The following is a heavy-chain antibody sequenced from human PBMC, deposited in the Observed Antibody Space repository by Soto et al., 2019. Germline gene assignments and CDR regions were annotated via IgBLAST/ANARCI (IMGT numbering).Heavy chain of an antibody. CDR2: ISGSGGST. V-gene: IGHV3-23*01. CDR3: AKGQWLRSQGRWFDP. D-gene: IGHD5-12*01. J-gene: IGHJ5*02. Sequence: HPGGSLRLSCAASGFTFSSYAMSWVRQAPGKGLEWVSAISGSGGSTYYADSVKGRFTISRDNSKNTLYLQMNSLRAEDTAVYYCAKGQWLRSQGRWFDPWGQGTLVTVSS. CDR1: GFTFSSYA.